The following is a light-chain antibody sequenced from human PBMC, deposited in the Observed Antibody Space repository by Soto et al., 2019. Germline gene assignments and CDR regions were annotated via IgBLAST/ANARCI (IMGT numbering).Light chain of an antibody. J-gene: IGKJ5*01. V-gene: IGKV1-39*01. Sequence: DIQMTQSPSSLSASVGDRVTITCRASQSISSYLNWYQQKQGKAPKLLIYAASSLQSGVPSRFSGSGSGTDVTLTISSLQPEDFATYYCQQSYSSPPVTFGQGTRLEIK. CDR3: QQSYSSPPVT. CDR2: AAS. CDR1: QSISSY.